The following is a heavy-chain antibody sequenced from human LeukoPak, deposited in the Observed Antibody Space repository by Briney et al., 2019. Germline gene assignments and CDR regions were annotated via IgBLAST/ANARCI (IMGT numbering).Heavy chain of an antibody. Sequence: GASVKVSCKTSEYTFTDYYMHWVRQAPGQGLEWMGWINPNSGVTNYAQKFQGRVTMTRGTSISTAYMELSRLRSDDTVVYDCARDTDDYGDSGWFDRWGQGALVTVSS. J-gene: IGHJ5*02. V-gene: IGHV1-2*02. CDR1: EYTFTDYY. D-gene: IGHD4-17*01. CDR2: INPNSGVT. CDR3: ARDTDDYGDSGWFDR.